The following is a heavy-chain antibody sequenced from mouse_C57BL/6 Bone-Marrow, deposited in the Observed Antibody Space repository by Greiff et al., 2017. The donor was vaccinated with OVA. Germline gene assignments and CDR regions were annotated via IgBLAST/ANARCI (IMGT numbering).Heavy chain of an antibody. CDR1: GYTFTSYW. J-gene: IGHJ3*01. D-gene: IGHD2-12*01. CDR3: ASSPYDEFAY. Sequence: VQLQQPGAELVRPGTSVKLSCKASGYTFTSYWMHWVKQRPGQGLEWIGVIDPSDSYTNYNQKFKGKATLTVDTSPSTAHMQLSSLTSEDAAVYYCASSPYDEFAYWGQGTLVTVSA. CDR2: IDPSDSYT. V-gene: IGHV1-59*01.